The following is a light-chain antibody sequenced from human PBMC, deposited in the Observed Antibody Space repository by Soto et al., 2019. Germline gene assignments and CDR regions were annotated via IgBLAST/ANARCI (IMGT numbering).Light chain of an antibody. CDR3: QKYNYAPYT. CDR1: QGIINF. V-gene: IGKV1-27*01. Sequence: DIQMTQSPSSLSASVGDRVTITCRASQGIINFLDWYQQKPGRVPKLLIYAASTLHSGVPSRFSGSGSGTDFALTISSLQPEDVATYYCQKYNYAPYTFGQGTKLEIK. J-gene: IGKJ2*01. CDR2: AAS.